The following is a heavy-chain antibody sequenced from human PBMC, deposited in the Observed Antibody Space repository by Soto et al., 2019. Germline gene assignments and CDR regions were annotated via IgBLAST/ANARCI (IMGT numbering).Heavy chain of an antibody. CDR3: ARSSGSYYNWFDP. CDR1: GYTFTVYY. Sequence: ASVKVSCKASGYTFTVYYMHWVRQAPGQGLEWMGWINPNSGGTNYAQKFQGRVTMTRDTSISTAYMELSRLRSDDTAVYYCARSSGSYYNWFDPWGQGTLVTVSS. V-gene: IGHV1-2*02. CDR2: INPNSGGT. J-gene: IGHJ5*02. D-gene: IGHD1-26*01.